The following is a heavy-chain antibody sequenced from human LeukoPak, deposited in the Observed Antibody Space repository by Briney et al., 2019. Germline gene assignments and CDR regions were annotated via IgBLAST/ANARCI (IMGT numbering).Heavy chain of an antibody. Sequence: GGSLRLSCAASGFTFSSYAMSWVRQAPGKGLEWISAISGSGGSTYCADSVKGRFTISRDNSKNTLYLQMNSLRAEDTAVYYCAKGKVNYFDYWGQGTLVTVSS. V-gene: IGHV3-23*01. J-gene: IGHJ4*02. CDR2: ISGSGGST. D-gene: IGHD3-10*01. CDR1: GFTFSSYA. CDR3: AKGKVNYFDY.